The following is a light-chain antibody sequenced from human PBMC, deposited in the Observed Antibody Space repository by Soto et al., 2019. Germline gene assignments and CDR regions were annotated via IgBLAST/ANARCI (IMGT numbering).Light chain of an antibody. J-gene: IGLJ2*01. CDR3: ISYAGSSNFVV. CDR2: EVT. V-gene: IGLV2-8*01. CDR1: SSDVGSYNY. Sequence: ALTQPPSASGSPGQSVTISCTGTSSDVGSYNYVSWIRQRPGTAPKLMIYEVTKRPSGVPDRFSGSKSGNTASLTVSGLQAEDEADYFCISYAGSSNFVVFGGGTKLTVL.